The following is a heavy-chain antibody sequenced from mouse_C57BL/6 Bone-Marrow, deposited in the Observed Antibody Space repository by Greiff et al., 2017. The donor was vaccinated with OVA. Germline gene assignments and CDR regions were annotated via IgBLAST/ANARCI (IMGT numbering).Heavy chain of an antibody. V-gene: IGHV1-80*01. J-gene: IGHJ3*01. Sequence: VQLQQSGAELVKPGASVKISCKASGYAFSSYWMNWVKQRPGKGLEWIGQIYPGDGDTNSNGKFKGKATLTADKSSSTAYMQLSSLTSEDSAVYFCARSLFYYGSRDYWGQGTLVTVSA. D-gene: IGHD1-1*01. CDR2: IYPGDGDT. CDR1: GYAFSSYW. CDR3: ARSLFYYGSRDY.